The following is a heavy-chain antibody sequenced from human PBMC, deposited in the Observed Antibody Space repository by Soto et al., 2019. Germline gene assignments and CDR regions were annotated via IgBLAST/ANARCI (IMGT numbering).Heavy chain of an antibody. D-gene: IGHD6-13*01. CDR3: ARESTVAGTDNWFDS. CDR1: GAFISCYY. V-gene: IGHV4-4*07. Sequence: SETLSLTCTVSGAFISCYYWIWIRQPAGKGLEWIGRIYASGNTKYSPSLRSRATMSVDTSNKQFSLKLNSVTAADTAVYYCARESTVAGTDNWFDSWGQGTLVTVSS. J-gene: IGHJ5*01. CDR2: IYASGNT.